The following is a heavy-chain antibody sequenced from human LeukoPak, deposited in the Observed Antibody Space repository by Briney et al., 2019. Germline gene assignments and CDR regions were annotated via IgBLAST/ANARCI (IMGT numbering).Heavy chain of an antibody. CDR1: GCTFSGSS. D-gene: IGHD3-22*01. CDR2: IRSKANNYAT. Sequence: GGSLRLSCVVSGCTFSGSSVHWVRKASGKGLEWVGRIRSKANNYATAYAASVKGRFTISRDDSKNTAYLQMNSLKTEDTAVYYCTGDNFDSSVKFDYWGQGTLVTVSS. CDR3: TGDNFDSSVKFDY. V-gene: IGHV3-73*01. J-gene: IGHJ4*02.